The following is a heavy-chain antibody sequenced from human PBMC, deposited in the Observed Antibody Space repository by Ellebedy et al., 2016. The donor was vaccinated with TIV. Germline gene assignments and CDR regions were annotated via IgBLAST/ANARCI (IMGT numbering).Heavy chain of an antibody. D-gene: IGHD2-15*01. J-gene: IGHJ4*02. CDR1: GFTFSSYW. V-gene: IGHV3-7*01. CDR3: ARGGYCSGGSCYALDY. CDR2: IKQDGSEK. Sequence: GGSLRLXXAASGFTFSSYWMSWVRQAPGKGLEWVANIKQDGSEKYYVDSVKGRSTISRDNAKNSLYLQMNSLRAEDTAVYYCARGGYCSGGSCYALDYWGQGTLVTVSS.